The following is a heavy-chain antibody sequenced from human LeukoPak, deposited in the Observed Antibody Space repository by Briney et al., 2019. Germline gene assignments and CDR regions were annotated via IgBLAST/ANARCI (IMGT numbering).Heavy chain of an antibody. D-gene: IGHD5/OR15-5a*01. J-gene: IGHJ4*02. CDR3: AKDYGVYVSYFDY. CDR1: GFTFSSYA. Sequence: GGSLRLSCAASGFTFSSYAMSWVRQAPGKGLEWVSAISGSGGSTYYADSVKGRITIPRDNSKKTLYMQMNSLRAEDTAVYYCAKDYGVYVSYFDYCGQGTLVTVSS. CDR2: ISGSGGST. V-gene: IGHV3-23*01.